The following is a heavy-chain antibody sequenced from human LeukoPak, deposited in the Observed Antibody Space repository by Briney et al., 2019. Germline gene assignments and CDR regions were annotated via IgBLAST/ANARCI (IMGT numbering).Heavy chain of an antibody. CDR3: AKYVTISPMFDY. J-gene: IGHJ4*02. Sequence: PGAAVRVSCKASGYIFTGYYMHWVRQGPGEGLEWMVWINPNTGSTNFAQKFQGRIAMMRATSISTFYMELNSLRADDTAVYYCAKYVTISPMFDYWGQGHLTPVSS. D-gene: IGHD3-10*02. V-gene: IGHV1-2*02. CDR1: GYIFTGYY. CDR2: INPNTGST.